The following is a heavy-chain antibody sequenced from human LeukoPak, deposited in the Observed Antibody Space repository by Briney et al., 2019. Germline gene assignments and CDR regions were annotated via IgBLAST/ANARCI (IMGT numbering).Heavy chain of an antibody. CDR3: ARGHYGGNRYFDI. Sequence: ASVKVSCKASGYTFRSYEINWVRQAPGEGLEWVGWIHPNSGKTGYAQKFQGRVTMTRDTSTETAFMELSSLKFDDTAIFYCARGHYGGNRYFDIWGQGTLVTVSS. CDR2: IHPNSGKT. CDR1: GYTFRSYE. J-gene: IGHJ4*02. D-gene: IGHD4-23*01. V-gene: IGHV1-8*01.